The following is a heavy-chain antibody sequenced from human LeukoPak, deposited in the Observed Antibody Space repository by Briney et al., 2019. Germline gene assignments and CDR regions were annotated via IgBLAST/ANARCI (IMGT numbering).Heavy chain of an antibody. CDR3: ARSYCSSTSCYEPFDP. J-gene: IGHJ5*02. D-gene: IGHD2-2*01. Sequence: PSETLSLTCTVSGGSISSGGYYWSWIRQHPGKGLEWIGYIYYSGSTYYNPSLKSRVTISVDTSKNQFSLKLSSVTAADTAVYYCARSYCSSTSCYEPFDPWGQGTLVTVSS. V-gene: IGHV4-31*03. CDR1: GGSISSGGYY. CDR2: IYYSGST.